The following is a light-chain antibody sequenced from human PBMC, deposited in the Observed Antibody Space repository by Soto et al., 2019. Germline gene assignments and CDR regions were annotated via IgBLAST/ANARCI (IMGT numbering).Light chain of an antibody. J-gene: IGKJ5*01. Sequence: DIQMTQSPSSLSASVGDRVTITCRASQSISSYLNWYQQKPGKAPKLLIYAASSLQSGVPSRFSGSGSGTDFTLTISSLQPEDFATYYCQQSYSTLLTFGQGTRLGIK. CDR1: QSISSY. V-gene: IGKV1-39*01. CDR3: QQSYSTLLT. CDR2: AAS.